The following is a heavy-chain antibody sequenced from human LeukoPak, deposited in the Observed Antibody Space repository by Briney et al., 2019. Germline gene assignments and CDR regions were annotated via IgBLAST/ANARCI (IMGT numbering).Heavy chain of an antibody. J-gene: IGHJ4*02. CDR2: TDPSDSET. CDR3: ARLNDILTGPFDY. CDR1: GYRFTKYW. Sequence: GESLKISCKGSGYRFTKYWIGWVRQMPGKGLEWMGNTDPSDSETRHSPSFQGQVTISVDKPISTAYLQWNSLKASDTAMYYCARLNDILTGPFDYWGQGTLVTVSS. V-gene: IGHV5-51*01. D-gene: IGHD3-9*01.